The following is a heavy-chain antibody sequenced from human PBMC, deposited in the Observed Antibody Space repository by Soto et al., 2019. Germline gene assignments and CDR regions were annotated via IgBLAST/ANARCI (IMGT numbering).Heavy chain of an antibody. CDR1: GFTFSDFA. Sequence: PGGSLRLSCRGSGFTFSDFAMNWVRQAPNKGLEWVSTMTGSGDTTYYAESVKGRFTISRDNSKNTLLLHMTALRADDTAIYFFAIPVYGGNPSPCGSCGQGTLVAFSS. J-gene: IGHJ4*02. D-gene: IGHD4-17*01. V-gene: IGHV3-23*01. CDR3: AIPVYGGNPSPCGS. CDR2: MTGSGDTT.